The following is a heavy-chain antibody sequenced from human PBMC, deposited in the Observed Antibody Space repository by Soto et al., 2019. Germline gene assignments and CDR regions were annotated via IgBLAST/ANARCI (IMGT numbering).Heavy chain of an antibody. CDR3: ARDSCSSTSCYNWFDP. D-gene: IGHD2-2*01. CDR2: IIPIFGTA. J-gene: IGHJ5*02. CDR1: GGTFSSYA. V-gene: IGHV1-69*13. Sequence: SVKVSCKASGGTFSSYAISWVRQAPGQGLEWMGGIIPIFGTANYAQKFQGRVTITADESTSTAYMELSSLRSEDTAVYYCARDSCSSTSCYNWFDPWGQGTLVTVSS.